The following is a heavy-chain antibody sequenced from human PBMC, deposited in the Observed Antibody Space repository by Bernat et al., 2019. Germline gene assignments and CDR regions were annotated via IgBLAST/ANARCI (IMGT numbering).Heavy chain of an antibody. CDR2: ISSSGAYT. Sequence: QVQLVESGGGLAKPGGSLRLSCATSGYTFGNNCISWVRQAPGKGLEWISFISSSGAYTSYADSVKGRFTISRDGAIKSVFLQMDSLRPEDTAVYYCARGSEDVDYRCGYFDYWGQGVLVTVS. CDR3: ARGSEDVDYRCGYFDY. D-gene: IGHD3/OR15-3a*01. J-gene: IGHJ4*02. V-gene: IGHV3-11*05. CDR1: GYTFGNNC.